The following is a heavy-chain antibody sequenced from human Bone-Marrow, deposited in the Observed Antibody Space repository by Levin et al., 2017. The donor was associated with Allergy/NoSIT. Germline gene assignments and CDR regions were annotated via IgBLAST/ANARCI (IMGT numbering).Heavy chain of an antibody. V-gene: IGHV3-74*01. CDR2: TKSDGSGT. J-gene: IGHJ2*01. CDR3: ARDPGYNGHDWYSDL. CDR1: GFTFSTYR. Sequence: GESLKISCAASGFTFSTYRMHWVRQAPGKGLVWVSRTKSDGSGTGYADPVEGRFTISRDNAENTLFLQMNSLRAEDTAVYYCARDPGYNGHDWYSDLWGRGTLVTVSS. D-gene: IGHD5-12*01.